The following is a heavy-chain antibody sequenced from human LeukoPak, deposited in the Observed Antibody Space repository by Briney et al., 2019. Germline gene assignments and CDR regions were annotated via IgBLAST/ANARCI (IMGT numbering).Heavy chain of an antibody. J-gene: IGHJ4*02. V-gene: IGHV3-30*03. D-gene: IGHD4-17*01. Sequence: GGSLRLSCAASGFTFSSYGMHWVRQAPGKGLEWVAVISYDGSNKYYADSVKGRFTISRDNSKNTLYLQMNSLRAEDTAVYYCARDVGDYDEGDYFDYWGQGTLVTVSS. CDR1: GFTFSSYG. CDR3: ARDVGDYDEGDYFDY. CDR2: ISYDGSNK.